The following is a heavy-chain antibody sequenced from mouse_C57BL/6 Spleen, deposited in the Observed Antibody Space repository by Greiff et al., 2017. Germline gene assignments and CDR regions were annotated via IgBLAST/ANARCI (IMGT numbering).Heavy chain of an antibody. J-gene: IGHJ1*03. Sequence: QVQLQQPGAELVKPGASVQLSCKASGYTFTSYWMHWVKQRPGQGLEWIGMIHPNSGSTNYNEKFKSKATLTVDKSSSTAYMQLSSLTSEDSAVYYCARYDGPSYWYFDVWGTGTTVTVSS. CDR2: IHPNSGST. CDR3: ARYDGPSYWYFDV. CDR1: GYTFTSYW. D-gene: IGHD2-3*01. V-gene: IGHV1-64*01.